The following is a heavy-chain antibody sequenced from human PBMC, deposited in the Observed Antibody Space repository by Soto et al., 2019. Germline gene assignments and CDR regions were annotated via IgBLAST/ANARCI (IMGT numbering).Heavy chain of an antibody. CDR2: IYDSGST. Sequence: QVQLHESGPGLVKPSETLSLTCTVSGGSVTIYYWSWIRQPPGKGLEWIGYIYDSGSTNSNPSLKSRVTISVDTSKNQFSLKLSSVTAADTAVYYCARGSPDYDSWSGYAGGWFDPWGQGTLVTVSS. CDR3: ARGSPDYDSWSGYAGGWFDP. V-gene: IGHV4-59*02. CDR1: GGSVTIYY. D-gene: IGHD3-3*01. J-gene: IGHJ5*02.